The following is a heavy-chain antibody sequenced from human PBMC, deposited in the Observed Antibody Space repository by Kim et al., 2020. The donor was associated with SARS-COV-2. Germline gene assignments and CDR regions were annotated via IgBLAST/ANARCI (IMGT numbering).Heavy chain of an antibody. J-gene: IGHJ4*02. V-gene: IGHV3-33*01. D-gene: IGHD2-15*01. CDR1: GFTFSNYG. Sequence: GGSLRLSCAASGFTFSNYGMHWVRQAPGRGLEWVAVIWYDGSKTFYADSLKGRFTISRDNSKNTLYLQMNSLRAEDTAVYYCASPLYCSGGSCYLWGQGT. CDR2: IWYDGSKT. CDR3: ASPLYCSGGSCYL.